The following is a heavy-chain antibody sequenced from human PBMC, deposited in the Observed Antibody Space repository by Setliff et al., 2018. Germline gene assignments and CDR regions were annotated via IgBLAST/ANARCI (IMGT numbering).Heavy chain of an antibody. CDR2: IFHDGRDI. J-gene: IGHJ4*01. V-gene: IGHV3-30*03. Sequence: GGSLRLSCAASGFAFDSYAMHWARQAPGKGLEWVAIIFHDGRDIYYGDSVQGRFAISRDNSKNTLYLQMNSLRSDDTAVYYCAGVHWTTNWFLHYWGQGTLVTVSS. D-gene: IGHD7-27*01. CDR3: AGVHWTTNWFLHY. CDR1: GFAFDSYA.